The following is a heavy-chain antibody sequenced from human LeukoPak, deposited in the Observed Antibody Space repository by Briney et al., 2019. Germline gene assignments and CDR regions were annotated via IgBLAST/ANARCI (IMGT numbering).Heavy chain of an antibody. CDR3: AREGIAVPYAFDM. CDR1: GGSISSYY. Sequence: SETLSLTCTVTGGSISSYYWSWIRQPPGKGLEWIGYIYYSGSTNYNPSLKSRVTISVDTSKNQFSLKLSSVTAADTAVHYCAREGIAVPYAFDMWGQGTMVTVSS. D-gene: IGHD6-19*01. CDR2: IYYSGST. V-gene: IGHV4-59*01. J-gene: IGHJ3*02.